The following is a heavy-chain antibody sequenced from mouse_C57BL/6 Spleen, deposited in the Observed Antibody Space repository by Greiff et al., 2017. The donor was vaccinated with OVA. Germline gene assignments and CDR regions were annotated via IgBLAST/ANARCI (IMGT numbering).Heavy chain of an antibody. Sequence: VQLQQSGAELVRPGASVKLSCTASGFNIKDDYMHWVKQRPEQGLEWIGWIDPENGDTAYASKFQGKATITADTSSNTAYLHLSSLTSEDTAVYYCTTGTPFAYWGQGTLVTVSA. J-gene: IGHJ3*01. CDR1: GFNIKDDY. CDR2: IDPENGDT. CDR3: TTGTPFAY. V-gene: IGHV14-4*01.